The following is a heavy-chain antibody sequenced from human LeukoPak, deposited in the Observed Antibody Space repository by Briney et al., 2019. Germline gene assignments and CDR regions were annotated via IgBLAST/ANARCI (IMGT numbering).Heavy chain of an antibody. CDR1: GYTFTGYY. J-gene: IGHJ6*03. V-gene: IGHV1-2*02. Sequence: ASVKVSCKASGYTFTGYYMHWVRQAPGQGLEWMGWINPNSGGTNYAQKFQGRVTITRNTSISTAYMELSSLRSEDTAVYYCARSGSYGRGGYYYYMDVWGKGTTVTVSS. CDR3: ARSGSYGRGGYYYYMDV. CDR2: INPNSGGT. D-gene: IGHD1-26*01.